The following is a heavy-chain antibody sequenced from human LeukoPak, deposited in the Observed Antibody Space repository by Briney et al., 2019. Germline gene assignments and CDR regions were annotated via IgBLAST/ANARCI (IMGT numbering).Heavy chain of an antibody. CDR2: IYYSGST. CDR3: ARGDCSGGSCYYSPYVIFDY. D-gene: IGHD2-15*01. CDR1: GGSISSSSYY. V-gene: IGHV4-39*07. J-gene: IGHJ4*02. Sequence: MSSETLSLTCTVSGGSISSSSYYWGWIRQPPGKGLEWIGSIYYSGSTYYNPSLKSRVTISVDTSKNQFSLKLSSVTAADTAVYYCARGDCSGGSCYYSPYVIFDYWGQGTLVTVSS.